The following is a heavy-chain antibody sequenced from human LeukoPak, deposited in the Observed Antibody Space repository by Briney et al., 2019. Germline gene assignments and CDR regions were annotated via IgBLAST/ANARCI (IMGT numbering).Heavy chain of an antibody. CDR1: GYTFTSYA. Sequence: ASVKVSCKASGYTFTSYAMHWVRQAPGQRLECMGWINTGNGNTKYSQKFQGRVTITRDTSAGTAYMDLSSLRSEDTAVYYCARNTETAIPLPYYFDYWGQGTLVTVSS. CDR3: ARNTETAIPLPYYFDY. J-gene: IGHJ4*02. V-gene: IGHV1-3*04. CDR2: INTGNGNT. D-gene: IGHD2-21*02.